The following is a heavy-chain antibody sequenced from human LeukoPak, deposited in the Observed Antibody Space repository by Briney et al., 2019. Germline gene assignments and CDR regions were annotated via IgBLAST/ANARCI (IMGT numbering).Heavy chain of an antibody. CDR2: ISYDGSNK. CDR3: AKDPSPLYCSSTSCSPYGMDV. V-gene: IGHV3-30*18. D-gene: IGHD2-2*01. CDR1: GFTFSSYA. Sequence: GRSLRLSCAASGFTFSSYAMHWARQAPGKGLEWVAVISYDGSNKYYADSVKGLFTISRDNSKNTLYLQMNSLRAEDTAVYYCAKDPSPLYCSSTSCSPYGMDVWGKGTTVTVSS. J-gene: IGHJ6*04.